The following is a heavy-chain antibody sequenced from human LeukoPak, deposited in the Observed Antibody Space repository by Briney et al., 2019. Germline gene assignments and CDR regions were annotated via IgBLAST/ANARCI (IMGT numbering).Heavy chain of an antibody. D-gene: IGHD3-16*01. CDR3: AKAGLHYFDS. Sequence: PGGSLRLSCAASGFTFDDFTMHWVRQAPGKGLEWVSLITWDGEDIYYADSVKGRFTISRDNSKNSLFLQMNSLRTEDTAFYYCAKAGLHYFDSWAQGTLVSVSS. CDR2: ITWDGEDI. V-gene: IGHV3-43*01. CDR1: GFTFDDFT. J-gene: IGHJ4*02.